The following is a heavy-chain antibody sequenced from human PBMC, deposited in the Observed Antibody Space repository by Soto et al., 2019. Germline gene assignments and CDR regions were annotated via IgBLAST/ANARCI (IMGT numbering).Heavy chain of an antibody. V-gene: IGHV3-72*01. CDR1: GFTFSDHH. Sequence: EVQLVESGGNLVQPGGSLRLSCAASGFTFSDHHMDWVRQAPGKGLEWVGRTRNKANSYTTEYAASVKGRFTISRDDSKNSLYLQMISLKTEDTAVYYCSRDLGSWGQGTLVTVSS. CDR2: TRNKANSYTT. CDR3: SRDLGS. J-gene: IGHJ5*02.